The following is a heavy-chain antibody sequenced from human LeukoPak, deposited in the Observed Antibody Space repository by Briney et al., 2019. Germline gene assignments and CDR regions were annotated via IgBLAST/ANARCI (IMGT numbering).Heavy chain of an antibody. CDR1: GGTFSSYA. D-gene: IGHD3-10*01. CDR3: ASKEYCYGSGSYYYYYYYYMDV. Sequence: ASVKVSCKASGGTFSSYAISWVRQAPGQGLEWMGGIIPIFGTANYAQKFQGRVTITADESTSTAYMELSSLRSEDTAVYYCASKEYCYGSGSYYYYYYYYMDVWGKGTTVTVSS. J-gene: IGHJ6*03. V-gene: IGHV1-69*13. CDR2: IIPIFGTA.